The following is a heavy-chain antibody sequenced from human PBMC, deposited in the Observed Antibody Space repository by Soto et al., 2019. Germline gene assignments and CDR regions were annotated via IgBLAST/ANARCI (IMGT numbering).Heavy chain of an antibody. CDR3: ARENYYGSGSYYRKEDYYYYGMDV. D-gene: IGHD3-10*01. J-gene: IGHJ6*02. CDR1: GGSISSGGYY. CDR2: IYYSGST. Sequence: LSLTCTVSGGSISSGGYYWSWIRQHPGKGLEWIGYIYYSGSTYYNPSLKSRVTISVDTSKNQFSLKLSSVTAADTAVYYCARENYYGSGSYYRKEDYYYYGMDVWGQGTTVTVSS. V-gene: IGHV4-31*03.